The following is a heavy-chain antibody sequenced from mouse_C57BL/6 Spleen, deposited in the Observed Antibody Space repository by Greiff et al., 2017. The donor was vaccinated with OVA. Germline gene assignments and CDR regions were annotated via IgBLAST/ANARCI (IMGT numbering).Heavy chain of an antibody. Sequence: QVQLKESGAELVRPGASVKLSCKASGYTFTDYYINWVKQRPGQGLEWIARIYPGSGTTYYNEKLKGKAILTAEKSSITAYIHLISLTSEDSAVYFCARKSNYSFDYWGQGTTLTVSA. J-gene: IGHJ2*01. D-gene: IGHD2-5*01. CDR2: IYPGSGTT. CDR3: ARKSNYSFDY. CDR1: GYTFTDYY. V-gene: IGHV1-76*01.